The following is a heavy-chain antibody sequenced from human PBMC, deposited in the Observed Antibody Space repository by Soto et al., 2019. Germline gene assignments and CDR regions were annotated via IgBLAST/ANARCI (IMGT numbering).Heavy chain of an antibody. CDR2: INAGNGNT. Sequence: ASVKVSCKASGYTFTSYAMHWVRQAPGQRLEWMGWINAGNGNTKYSQKFQGRVTITRDTSASTAYMELSSLRSEDTAVYYCAREGPDYDILTGYSANFDYWGQGTLVTVSS. CDR1: GYTFTSYA. V-gene: IGHV1-3*01. J-gene: IGHJ4*02. D-gene: IGHD3-9*01. CDR3: AREGPDYDILTGYSANFDY.